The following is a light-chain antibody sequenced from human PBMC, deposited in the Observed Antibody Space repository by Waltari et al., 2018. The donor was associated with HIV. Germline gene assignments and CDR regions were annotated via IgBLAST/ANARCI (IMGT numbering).Light chain of an antibody. CDR1: SSDVGGYPY. CDR2: EVS. V-gene: IGLV2-14*01. Sequence: QSALTQPASVSGSPGQSITISCTGTSSDVGGYPYVAWYQQSPGKAPKLMISEVSHRPSVVADRPSGSKSGTAASLTIAVLQAEDEADYCCSSYTTGSTLVVFGTGTKVIVL. J-gene: IGLJ1*01. CDR3: SSYTTGSTLVV.